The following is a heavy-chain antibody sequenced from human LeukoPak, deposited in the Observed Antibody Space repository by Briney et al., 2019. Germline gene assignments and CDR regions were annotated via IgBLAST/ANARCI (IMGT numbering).Heavy chain of an antibody. J-gene: IGHJ6*03. CDR2: ISYDGSNK. CDR3: ARGGSDIARYYYYYMDV. V-gene: IGHV3-30*03. CDR1: GFTFSSYG. Sequence: GGSPRLSCAASGFTFSSYGMHWVRQAPGKGLEWVAVISYDGSNKYYADSVKGRFTISRDNSKNTLYLQMNSLRAEDTAVYYCARGGSDIARYYYYYMDVWGKGTTVTISS. D-gene: IGHD5-12*01.